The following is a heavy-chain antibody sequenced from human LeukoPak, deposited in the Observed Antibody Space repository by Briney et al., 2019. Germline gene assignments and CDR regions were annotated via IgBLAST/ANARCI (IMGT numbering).Heavy chain of an antibody. V-gene: IGHV3-53*01. J-gene: IGHJ4*02. D-gene: IGHD6-13*01. CDR1: GFTVSSNY. CDR3: ARSIAAAGTNDY. Sequence: GESLKISCAASGFTVSSNYMSWVRQAPGKGLEWVSVIYSGGSTYYADSVKGRFTISRDNSKNTLYLQMNSLRAEDTAAYYCARSIAAAGTNDYWGQGTLVTVSS. CDR2: IYSGGST.